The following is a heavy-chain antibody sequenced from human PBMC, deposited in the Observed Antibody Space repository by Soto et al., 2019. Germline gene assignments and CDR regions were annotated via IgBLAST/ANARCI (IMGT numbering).Heavy chain of an antibody. D-gene: IGHD3-16*01. J-gene: IGHJ5*02. Sequence: QVQLQESGPGLVKPSETLSLTCTVSGGSISSYYWSWIRQPPGKGLEWIGYIYYSGSTNYNPSLTSRVTISVDTSKNQFSLKLSSVTAADTAVYYCAREGGKVFTTNWFDPWGQGTLVTVSS. V-gene: IGHV4-59*01. CDR3: AREGGKVFTTNWFDP. CDR1: GGSISSYY. CDR2: IYYSGST.